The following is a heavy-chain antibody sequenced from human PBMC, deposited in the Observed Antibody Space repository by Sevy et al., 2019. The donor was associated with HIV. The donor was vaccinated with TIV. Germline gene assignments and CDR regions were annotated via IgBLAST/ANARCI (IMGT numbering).Heavy chain of an antibody. CDR3: TTEFRGYSAYDSLGY. CDR1: GVTFSNAW. J-gene: IGHJ4*02. CDR2: ITSKADDEQT. V-gene: IGHV3-15*01. D-gene: IGHD5-12*01. Sequence: GGSLRLSCAASGVTFSNAWMSWVRQAPGKGLEWVGRITSKADDEQTDYSAAVKGRFTISRDDSKNTLFLQMNSLKTEETAIYYCTTEFRGYSAYDSLGYWGQGTLVTVSS.